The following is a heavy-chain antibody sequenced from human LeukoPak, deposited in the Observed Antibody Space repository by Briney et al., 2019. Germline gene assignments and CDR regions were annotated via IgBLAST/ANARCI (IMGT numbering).Heavy chain of an antibody. J-gene: IGHJ4*02. V-gene: IGHV3-21*04. Sequence: GGSLRLSCAASGFTFSSYRMNWVRQAPGKGLEWVSSISSSSSYIYYADSVKGRFTISRDNAKNSLFLHMNSLRAEDTAVYYCAKDRITMIVVVSHFDYWGQGTLVTVSS. D-gene: IGHD3-22*01. CDR3: AKDRITMIVVVSHFDY. CDR2: ISSSSSYI. CDR1: GFTFSSYR.